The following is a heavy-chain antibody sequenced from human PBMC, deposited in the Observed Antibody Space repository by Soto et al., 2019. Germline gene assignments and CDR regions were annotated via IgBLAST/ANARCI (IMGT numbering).Heavy chain of an antibody. CDR1: GFTFNSYW. Sequence: EVQLVESGGGLVQSGGSLRLSCAVSGFTFNSYWMHWVRQAPGKGLVWVSRIKGDESSTNYADFVKGRFTISRDNAKNTVYLQMNSLRAEDTAVYFCARGGLGTYLLDQCGQGSLLTVSS. J-gene: IGHJ4*02. V-gene: IGHV3-74*01. CDR3: ARGGLGTYLLDQ. D-gene: IGHD3-10*01. CDR2: IKGDESST.